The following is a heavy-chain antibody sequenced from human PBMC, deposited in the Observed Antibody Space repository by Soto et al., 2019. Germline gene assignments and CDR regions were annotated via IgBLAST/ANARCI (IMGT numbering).Heavy chain of an antibody. V-gene: IGHV1-24*01. CDR2: FDPEDGET. D-gene: IGHD3-22*01. CDR3: GAFYDSSGYSAFDH. CDR1: GYSLTELF. Sequence: ALVKVSCKISGYSLTELFIHWVLQAPGKGLEWMGGFDPEDGETIYAQKFQGRVTMTEDTSTDTAYMELSSLRSEDTAVVYCGAFYDSSGYSAFDHWGQGTLVTVSS. J-gene: IGHJ4*03.